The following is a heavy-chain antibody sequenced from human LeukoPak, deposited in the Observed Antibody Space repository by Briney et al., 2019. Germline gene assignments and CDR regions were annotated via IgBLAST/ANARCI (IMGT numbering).Heavy chain of an antibody. J-gene: IGHJ4*02. CDR3: TTYYYDSSGYYAPD. CDR1: GGSISSSNW. V-gene: IGHV4-4*02. D-gene: IGHD3-22*01. CDR2: IHHSGST. Sequence: SETLSLTCAVSGGSISSSNWWSWVRQSPGKGLEWIGEIHHSGSTNYNPSLKSRVTIPVDKSKNQFSLKLSSVTAADTAVYYCTTYYYDSSGYYAPDWGQGTLVTVSS.